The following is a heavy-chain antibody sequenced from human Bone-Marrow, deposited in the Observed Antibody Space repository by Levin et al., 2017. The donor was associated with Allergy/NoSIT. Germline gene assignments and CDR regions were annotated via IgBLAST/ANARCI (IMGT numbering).Heavy chain of an antibody. CDR1: GFTFDDYA. Sequence: GGSLRLSCAASGFTFDDYAMHWVRQAPGKGLEWVSGISWNSGSIGYADSVKGRFTISRDNAKNSLYLQMNSLRAEDTALYYCAKDKDYYDSSLDYWGQGTLVTVSS. V-gene: IGHV3-9*01. D-gene: IGHD3-22*01. CDR2: ISWNSGSI. J-gene: IGHJ4*02. CDR3: AKDKDYYDSSLDY.